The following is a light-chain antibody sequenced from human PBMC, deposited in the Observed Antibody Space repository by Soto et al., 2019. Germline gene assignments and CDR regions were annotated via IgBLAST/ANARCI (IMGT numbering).Light chain of an antibody. CDR3: QQYDNLLLT. V-gene: IGKV1-33*01. J-gene: IGKJ4*01. CDR2: DAS. Sequence: DIQMTQSPSSLSASVGDRVTITCQASQEISNYLNWYQQKPGKAHKLLIYDASNLETGVPSRFSGSGSGTDFTFTISSLQPEDIATYYCQQYDNLLLTFGGGTKVEIK. CDR1: QEISNY.